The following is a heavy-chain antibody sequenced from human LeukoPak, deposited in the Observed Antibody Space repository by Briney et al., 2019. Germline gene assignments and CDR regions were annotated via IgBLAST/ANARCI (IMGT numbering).Heavy chain of an antibody. CDR2: ISYDGSNK. CDR3: AKGYGALIRAVDY. CDR1: GFTFSSYA. J-gene: IGHJ4*02. D-gene: IGHD4-17*01. Sequence: GGSLRLSCAASGFTFSSYAMHWVRQAPGKGLEWVAVISYDGSNKYYADSVKGRFTISRDNSKNTLYLQMNSLRAEDTAVYYCAKGYGALIRAVDYWGQGTLVTVSS. V-gene: IGHV3-30-3*01.